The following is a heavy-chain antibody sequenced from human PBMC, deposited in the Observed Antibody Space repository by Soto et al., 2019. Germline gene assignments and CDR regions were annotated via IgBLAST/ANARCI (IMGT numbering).Heavy chain of an antibody. CDR2: IWYDGSNK. D-gene: IGHD5-12*01. Sequence: QVRLVESGGGVVQPGRSPRLSCEASGFTFSSYGIHWVRQAPGKGLEWVAVIWYDGSNKYYADSVKGRFSISRDNSKNTLYLLMNSLRAEDTAVYYCARGHGVATTMGWFDPWGQGTLVTVSS. CDR1: GFTFSSYG. V-gene: IGHV3-33*01. J-gene: IGHJ5*02. CDR3: ARGHGVATTMGWFDP.